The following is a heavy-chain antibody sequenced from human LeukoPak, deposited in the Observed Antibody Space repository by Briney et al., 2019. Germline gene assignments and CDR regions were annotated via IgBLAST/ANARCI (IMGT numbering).Heavy chain of an antibody. CDR3: ARVRTAAATYYYYMDV. CDR1: GGSISSDNYY. Sequence: SETLSLTCTVSGGSISSDNYYWSWIRQPPGKGLEWIGYIYYSGRTYYNPSLKSRVTISVDTSKSQFSLKLSCVTTADAAVYYCARVRTAAATYYYYMDVWGKGTTVAVSS. V-gene: IGHV4-30-4*08. J-gene: IGHJ6*03. D-gene: IGHD2-2*01. CDR2: IYYSGRT.